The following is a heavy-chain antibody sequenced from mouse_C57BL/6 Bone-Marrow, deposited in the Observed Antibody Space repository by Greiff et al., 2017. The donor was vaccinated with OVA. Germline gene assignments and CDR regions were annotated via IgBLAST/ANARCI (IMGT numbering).Heavy chain of an antibody. CDR3: ARHHYGNLYWYFDV. D-gene: IGHD2-1*01. V-gene: IGHV1-53*01. Sequence: QVQLQQPGPELVKPGASVKLSCKASGYTFTSYWMHWVKQRPGQGLEWIGNINPSNGGTNYNEKFKSKATLTVDKSSSTAYMQLSSRTSEDSAVYYCARHHYGNLYWYFDVWGTGTTVTVSS. J-gene: IGHJ1*03. CDR2: INPSNGGT. CDR1: GYTFTSYW.